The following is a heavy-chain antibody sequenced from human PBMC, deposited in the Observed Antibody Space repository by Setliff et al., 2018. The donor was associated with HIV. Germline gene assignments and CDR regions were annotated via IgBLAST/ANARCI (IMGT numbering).Heavy chain of an antibody. CDR1: GFTFDDYT. CDR3: VKNIGGYSSSSVFDY. J-gene: IGHJ4*02. V-gene: IGHV3-43*01. D-gene: IGHD6-6*01. CDR2: ISWDGGNT. Sequence: PGESLKISCAASGFTFDDYTMHWVRQAPGKGLEWVSIISWDGGNTYYADSVKGRFTISRDNSKNSLYLQMNSLRTEDTALYYCVKNIGGYSSSSVFDYWGQGTLVTVS.